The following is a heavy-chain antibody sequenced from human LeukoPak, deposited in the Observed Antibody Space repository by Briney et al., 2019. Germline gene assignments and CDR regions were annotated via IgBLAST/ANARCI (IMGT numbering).Heavy chain of an antibody. J-gene: IGHJ4*02. CDR2: IKQDGSEK. D-gene: IGHD3-22*01. CDR3: ARDGGPWYYDSSGLVPPFDY. Sequence: GGSLRLSCAASGFTFSSYWMSWVRQAPGKGLEWVANIKQDGSEKYYVDSVKGRFTISRDNAKNSLYLQMNSLRAEDTAVYYCARDGGPWYYDSSGLVPPFDYWGQGTLVTVSS. V-gene: IGHV3-7*01. CDR1: GFTFSSYW.